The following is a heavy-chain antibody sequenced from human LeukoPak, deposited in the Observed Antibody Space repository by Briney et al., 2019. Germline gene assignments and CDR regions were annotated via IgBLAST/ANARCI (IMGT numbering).Heavy chain of an antibody. CDR3: ARARLGYCSSTSCYLDAFDI. CDR2: ISSSGSTI. CDR1: GFTFSDYY. J-gene: IGHJ3*02. D-gene: IGHD2-2*01. V-gene: IGHV3-11*01. Sequence: GGSQRLSCAASGFTFSDYYMSWLRQAPGKGLEWVSYISSSGSTIYYEDSVKGRFTIARDNAKNSLYLQMNSLRAEDTAVYYCARARLGYCSSTSCYLDAFDIWGQGTMVTVSS.